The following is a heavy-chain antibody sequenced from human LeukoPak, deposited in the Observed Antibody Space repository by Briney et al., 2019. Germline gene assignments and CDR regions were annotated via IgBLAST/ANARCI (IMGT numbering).Heavy chain of an antibody. Sequence: GASVKVSFKASGYTFTRYYMHWVRQAPGQGLEWVGGINPNSGGTNYAQKFHGRVTMTRDTSISKAYMELSRLRSDDTAVYYCETSTIFGVVPLGYWGQGTLVTVSS. V-gene: IGHV1-2*02. CDR2: INPNSGGT. D-gene: IGHD3-3*01. CDR3: ETSTIFGVVPLGY. J-gene: IGHJ4*02. CDR1: GYTFTRYY.